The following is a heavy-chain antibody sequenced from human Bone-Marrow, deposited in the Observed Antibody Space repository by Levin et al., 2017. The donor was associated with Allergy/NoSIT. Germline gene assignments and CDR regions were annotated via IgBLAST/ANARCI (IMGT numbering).Heavy chain of an antibody. D-gene: IGHD3-22*01. J-gene: IGHJ4*02. V-gene: IGHV3-23*01. CDR3: AEGHYDSSGYYFAPFDY. Sequence: PGGSLRLSCAASGFSFNNYGMNWVRQTPGKGLEWVSGISGTGATTYYADSVKGRFTISRDNSKNTLYLQMNSLRADDTAIYYCAEGHYDSSGYYFAPFDYWGQGTLVTVSS. CDR2: ISGTGATT. CDR1: GFSFNNYG.